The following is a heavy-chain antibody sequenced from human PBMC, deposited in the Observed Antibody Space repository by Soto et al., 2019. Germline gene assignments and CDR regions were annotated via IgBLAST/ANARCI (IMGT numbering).Heavy chain of an antibody. CDR1: GYTFTSYD. J-gene: IGHJ6*02. CDR3: ARLRGSMNFSYYYGMDV. D-gene: IGHD2-15*01. V-gene: IGHV1-8*01. CDR2: VRPDSGHT. Sequence: QVQLVQSGAEVKKPGASVKVSCKASGYTFTSYDINWVRQAPGQGLEWMGWVRPDSGHTGYAQKFQGRVTMTRNTSISTAYMELSSLTSEDTAVYYCARLRGSMNFSYYYGMDVWGQGTTVTVSS.